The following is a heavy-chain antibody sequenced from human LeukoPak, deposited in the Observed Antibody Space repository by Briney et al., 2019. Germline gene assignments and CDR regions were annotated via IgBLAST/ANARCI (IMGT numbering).Heavy chain of an antibody. D-gene: IGHD3-10*01. V-gene: IGHV1-2*02. CDR3: ARDLEGYHYSSGNYPQ. CDR1: GYTFTGYY. J-gene: IGHJ4*02. CDR2: INPNSGGT. Sequence: ASVKVSCKASGYTFTGYYIHWVRQAPGQGLEWMGLINPNSGGTNYAQKFQGRVTMTRDTSISTAYMELSSLRSDDTAVYYCARDLEGYHYSSGNYPQWGQGTLVTVSS.